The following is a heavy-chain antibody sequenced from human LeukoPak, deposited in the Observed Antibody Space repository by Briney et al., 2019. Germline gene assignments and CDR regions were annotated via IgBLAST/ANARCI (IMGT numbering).Heavy chain of an antibody. CDR1: GGSISSSSYY. D-gene: IGHD3-10*01. Sequence: SETLSLTCTVSGGSISSSSYYWVWIRQPPGKGLEWIGSIYYSGSTYYNPSLKSRVTISVDTSKNQFSLKLSSVTAADTAVYYCARRYGGNFDYWGQGTLVTVSS. CDR3: ARRYGGNFDY. V-gene: IGHV4-39*01. CDR2: IYYSGST. J-gene: IGHJ4*02.